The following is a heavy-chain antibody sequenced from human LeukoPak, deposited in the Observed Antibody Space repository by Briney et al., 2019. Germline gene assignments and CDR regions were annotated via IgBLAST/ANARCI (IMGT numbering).Heavy chain of an antibody. CDR2: IWYDGSNK. D-gene: IGHD1-1*01. CDR3: VRDPPGRSGSPFDY. V-gene: IGHV3-33*01. CDR1: GFTFSSHG. Sequence: PGRSLRLSCTASGFTFSSHGMHWVRQAPGKGLEWVAVIWYDGSNKYYADSVKGRFTISRDNSKNSLSLQMNSLRAEDTAVYYCVRDPPGRSGSPFDYWGQGTLVTVSS. J-gene: IGHJ4*02.